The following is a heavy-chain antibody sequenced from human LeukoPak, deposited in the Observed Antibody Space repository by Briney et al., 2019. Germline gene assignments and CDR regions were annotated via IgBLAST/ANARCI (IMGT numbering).Heavy chain of an antibody. CDR1: GFTFSSYA. Sequence: SGGSLRLSCAASGFTFSSYAMSWVRQAPGKGLDWVSGISGSGGNTYYADSVKGRFTISRDNSKNTLYLQMNSLRAEDTAVYYCAKDVVDWIQFDHWGQGILVTVSS. V-gene: IGHV3-23*01. D-gene: IGHD5-18*01. CDR3: AKDVVDWIQFDH. CDR2: ISGSGGNT. J-gene: IGHJ4*02.